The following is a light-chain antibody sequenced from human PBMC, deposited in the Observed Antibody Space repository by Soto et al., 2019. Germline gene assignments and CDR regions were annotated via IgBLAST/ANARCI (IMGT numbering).Light chain of an antibody. CDR3: QQYNSFSWT. CDR2: KAS. V-gene: IGKV1-5*03. Sequence: DIQMTQSPSIVSASVGDRVTITCRASQSICSWLAWYQQKPGKAPNLLIYKASTLETGVPSRFSGSGSGTEFTLTISSLQSDDFATYYCQQYNSFSWTFGQGTKVEF. J-gene: IGKJ1*01. CDR1: QSICSW.